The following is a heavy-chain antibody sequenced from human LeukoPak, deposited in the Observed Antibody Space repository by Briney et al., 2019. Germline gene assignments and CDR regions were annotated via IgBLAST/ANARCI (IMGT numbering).Heavy chain of an antibody. CDR3: ARKANGMAAPFDS. CDR2: IYPGDSDT. CDR1: GYNFSNYR. V-gene: IGHV5-51*01. D-gene: IGHD6-13*01. Sequence: GEVLKISCEASGYNFSNYRINWVRQKSGKGLEWMGTIYPGDSDTRYGPSFQGHVTISADRSANTAYLQWSRLEASDTAKYFCARKANGMAAPFDSWAQGTLVTVSS. J-gene: IGHJ4*02.